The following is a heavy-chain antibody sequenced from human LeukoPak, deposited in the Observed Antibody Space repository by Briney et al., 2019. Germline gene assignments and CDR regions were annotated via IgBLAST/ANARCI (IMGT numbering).Heavy chain of an antibody. J-gene: IGHJ4*02. CDR3: AAQIYGDFADY. D-gene: IGHD4-17*01. CDR1: GGSFSSSSYY. Sequence: PSETLSLTCTVSGGSFSSSSYYWGWIRQPPGKGLEYIGTISYSGTTYYNPSLKSRVTISIDRSKNQFSLKLTSVTAADTAVYYCAAQIYGDFADYWGQGTLVTVSS. V-gene: IGHV4-39*01. CDR2: ISYSGTT.